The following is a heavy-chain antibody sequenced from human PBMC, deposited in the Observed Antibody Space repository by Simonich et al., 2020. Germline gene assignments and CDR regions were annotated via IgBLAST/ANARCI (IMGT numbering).Heavy chain of an antibody. CDR1: GFTFSSYA. CDR3: ARDHLDSGSYYFDY. J-gene: IGHJ4*02. D-gene: IGHD1-26*01. Sequence: QVQLVESGGGVVQPGRSLRLSCAASGFTFSSYAMHWVRQAPSKGQEWGALISYDVSNKYYADSVKGRFTISRDNSKNTLYLQMNSRRAEDTAVYYCARDHLDSGSYYFDYWGQGTLVTVSS. V-gene: IGHV3-30*07. CDR2: ISYDVSNK.